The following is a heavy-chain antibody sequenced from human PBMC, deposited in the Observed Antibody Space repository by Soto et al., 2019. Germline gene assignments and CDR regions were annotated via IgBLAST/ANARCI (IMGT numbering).Heavy chain of an antibody. CDR3: AHKGGRGAGMDV. Sequence: QITLKESGPTLVKPTQTLTLTCTFSGFSLSTSGVGVGWIRQPPGKALEWLALIYWDEDKRYSASLKSRLTIPEDTSTNEVVLTMTNMDPVDTGTYYCAHKGGRGAGMDVWGQGTTVTVSS. D-gene: IGHD2-15*01. CDR2: IYWDEDK. V-gene: IGHV2-5*02. CDR1: GFSLSTSGVG. J-gene: IGHJ6*02.